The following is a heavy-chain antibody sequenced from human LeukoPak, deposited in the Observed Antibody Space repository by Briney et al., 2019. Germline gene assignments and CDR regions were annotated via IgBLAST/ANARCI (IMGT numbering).Heavy chain of an antibody. CDR3: AKARRGYCGAACPVGGMDV. Sequence: PGRSLRLSCAASGFTFSSYAMSWVRQAPGKGLEWVSAISGSGGSTYYADSVKGRFTISRDNSKNTLYLQMNSLRAEDTAVYYCAKARRGYCGAACPVGGMDVWGQGSTVSVSS. CDR2: ISGSGGST. V-gene: IGHV3-23*01. CDR1: GFTFSSYA. D-gene: IGHD2-21*02. J-gene: IGHJ6*02.